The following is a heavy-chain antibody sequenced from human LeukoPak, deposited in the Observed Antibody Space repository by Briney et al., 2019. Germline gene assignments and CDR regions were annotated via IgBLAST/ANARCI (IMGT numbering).Heavy chain of an antibody. CDR3: ARGTSYSGATFLY. CDR1: GGSINSYY. D-gene: IGHD1-26*01. CDR2: IYDSGST. V-gene: IGHV4-59*01. Sequence: SETLSLTCTVSGGSINSYYWNWIRQSPGKGLEWIGYIYDSGSTKYNPSLKSRVTISVDTSKNQFSLKLSSVTAADTAVYYCARGTSYSGATFLYWGQGTLVTVSS. J-gene: IGHJ4*02.